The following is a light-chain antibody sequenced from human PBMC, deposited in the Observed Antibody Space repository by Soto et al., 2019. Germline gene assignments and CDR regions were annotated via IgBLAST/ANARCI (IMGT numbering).Light chain of an antibody. CDR2: AAS. Sequence: AIRMTQSPSSLSASTGDRVTITCRASQGISSYLAWYQQKPGKAPKLLIYAASTLQSGVPSRFSGSGSGTDFTLTISCLQSEDFATYYCQQYYSYPITFGQRTGLEIK. CDR1: QGISSY. V-gene: IGKV1-8*01. J-gene: IGKJ5*01. CDR3: QQYYSYPIT.